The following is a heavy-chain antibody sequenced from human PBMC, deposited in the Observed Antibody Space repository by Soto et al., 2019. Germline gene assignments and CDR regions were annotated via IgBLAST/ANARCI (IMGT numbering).Heavy chain of an antibody. CDR3: ARVGLYGDLDYYDSSAFDY. Sequence: GASVKVSCKASGYTFTSYYMHWVRQAPGQGLEWMGIINPSGGSTSYAQKFQGRVTMTRDTSTSTVYMELSSLRSEDTAVYYCARVGLYGDLDYYDSSAFDYWGQGTLVTSPQ. J-gene: IGHJ4*02. CDR2: INPSGGST. D-gene: IGHD3-22*01. V-gene: IGHV1-46*01. CDR1: GYTFTSYY.